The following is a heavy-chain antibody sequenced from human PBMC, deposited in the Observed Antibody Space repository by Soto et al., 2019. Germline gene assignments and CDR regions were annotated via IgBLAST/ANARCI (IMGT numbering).Heavy chain of an antibody. D-gene: IGHD4-17*01. V-gene: IGHV4-59*01. CDR2: VFYTGTT. J-gene: IGHJ4*02. CDR3: ARSLTVTRFDQ. CDR1: GGSMNNNY. Sequence: QVHLQESGPGLVKPSETLSLFCNVSGGSMNNNYWSWIRQAPGKGLEWIGYVFYTGTTNSNPSLKRRVTISVDTSKKQFCLRLSSVTAADTAVYYGARSLTVTRFDQWGQGTRVTVS.